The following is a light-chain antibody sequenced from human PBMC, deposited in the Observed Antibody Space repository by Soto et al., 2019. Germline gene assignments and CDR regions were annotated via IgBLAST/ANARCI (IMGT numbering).Light chain of an antibody. J-gene: IGKJ1*01. CDR1: QSVSSY. V-gene: IGKV3-20*01. Sequence: EIVMTQSPATLSVYPGERATLSCRASQSVSSYLAWYQQKPGQAPRLLIYGASSRATGIPDRFSGSGSGTDFTLTISRLEPEDFAVYYCQQNDSSPSWTFGQGTNVDIK. CDR2: GAS. CDR3: QQNDSSPSWT.